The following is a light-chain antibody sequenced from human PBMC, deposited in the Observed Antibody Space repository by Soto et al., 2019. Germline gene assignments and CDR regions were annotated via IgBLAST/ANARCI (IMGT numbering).Light chain of an antibody. Sequence: QSALTQPASVSGSPGQSITISCTGTCSDVAAYNYVCWYQQHPGKAPNLMVYDVSNRPSGVSNRFSGSKSGNTASLTISGLQAEDEADYYCSSYTSGGNYVFGTGTKLTVL. V-gene: IGLV2-14*03. CDR3: SSYTSGGNYV. CDR1: CSDVAAYNY. CDR2: DVS. J-gene: IGLJ1*01.